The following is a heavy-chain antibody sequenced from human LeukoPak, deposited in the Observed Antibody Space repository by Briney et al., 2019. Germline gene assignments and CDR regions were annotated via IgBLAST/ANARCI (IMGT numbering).Heavy chain of an antibody. CDR1: GFTFSSYS. CDR3: ARGEMATVYFDY. V-gene: IGHV3-21*01. J-gene: IGHJ4*02. D-gene: IGHD4-4*01. CDR2: ISSSGSYI. Sequence: PGGSLRLSCAASGFTFSSYSMNWVRQAPGKGLEWVSSISSSGSYIYYADSVKGRFTISRDNAKNSLYLQMNSLRAEDTAVYYCARGEMATVYFDYWGQGTLVTVSS.